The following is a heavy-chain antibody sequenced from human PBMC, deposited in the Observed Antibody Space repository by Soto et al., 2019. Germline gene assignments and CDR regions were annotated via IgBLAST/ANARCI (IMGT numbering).Heavy chain of an antibody. CDR3: ASSGYDGSFDY. V-gene: IGHV1-18*04. D-gene: IGHD5-12*01. J-gene: IGHJ4*02. CDR1: GYTFTSYG. Sequence: ASVKVSCKASGYTFTSYGISWVRQAPGQVLEWMGLISAYNGNTNYAQKLQGRVTMTTDTSTSTAYMELRSLRSDDTAVYYCASSGYDGSFDYWGQGTLVTVSS. CDR2: ISAYNGNT.